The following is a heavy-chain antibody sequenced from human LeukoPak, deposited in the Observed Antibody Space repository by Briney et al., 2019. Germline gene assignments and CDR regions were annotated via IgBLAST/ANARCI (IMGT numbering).Heavy chain of an antibody. V-gene: IGHV3-23*01. CDR2: SGGRGTGT. D-gene: IGHD1-14*01. J-gene: IGHJ4*02. CDR1: GLSFSDYG. CDR3: ARLTGNHFDC. Sequence: GGSLRLSCAASGLSFSDYGMSCGRPAPGKGLEWVSISGGRGTGTFYGDSVQGWFTISRDNSKNALFLQMNSLRVEDTALYYCARLTGNHFDCWGQGALVTVSS.